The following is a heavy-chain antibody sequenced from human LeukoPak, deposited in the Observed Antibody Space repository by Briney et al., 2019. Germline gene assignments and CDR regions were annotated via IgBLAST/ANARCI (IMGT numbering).Heavy chain of an antibody. CDR3: ARDKSNKGHDC. CDR2: IGNGGSNIM. J-gene: IGHJ4*02. V-gene: IGHV3-11*01. Sequence: PGGSLRLSCAASGFTLSDYYMTWIRQAPGKGLEWISYIGNGGSNIMLYADSVKGRFTVFRDYAKSSLYLQMNSLRAEDTAVYYCARDKSNKGHDCWGQGTLVTVSS. CDR1: GFTLSDYY.